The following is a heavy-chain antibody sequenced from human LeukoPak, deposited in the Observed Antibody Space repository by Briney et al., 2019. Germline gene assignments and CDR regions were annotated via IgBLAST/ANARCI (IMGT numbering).Heavy chain of an antibody. CDR2: ISAYNGNT. J-gene: IGHJ6*02. CDR3: ARDRTSVGARYYYGMDV. Sequence: ASVKVSCKASGYTFTSYGISWVRQAPGQGLEWMGWISAYNGNTNYAQKLQGRVTMTTDTSTSTAYMELRSLRSDDTAVYYCARDRTSVGARYYYGMDVWGQGTTVTVSS. D-gene: IGHD1-26*01. V-gene: IGHV1-18*01. CDR1: GYTFTSYG.